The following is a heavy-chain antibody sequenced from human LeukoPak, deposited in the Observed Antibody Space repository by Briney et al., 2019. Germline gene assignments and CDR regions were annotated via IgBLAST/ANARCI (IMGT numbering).Heavy chain of an antibody. CDR1: GYTFTNYG. D-gene: IGHD3-22*01. V-gene: IGHV1-18*01. J-gene: IGHJ4*02. Sequence: ASVKLSCKASGYTFTNYGLSWVRQAPGQGLEWMVWISGFNGITNYAQRLQGRVTMATDTSSSTAYMELRSLRSDVTAVYYCARDPGIYYPDSSGRFDYWGQGTLVTVSS. CDR2: ISGFNGIT. CDR3: ARDPGIYYPDSSGRFDY.